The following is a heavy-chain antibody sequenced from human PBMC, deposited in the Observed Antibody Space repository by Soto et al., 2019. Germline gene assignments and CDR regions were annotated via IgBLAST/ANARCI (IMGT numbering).Heavy chain of an antibody. CDR2: INPNSGNI. CDR1: GDTFTTYD. CDR3: ARGRRRDYGDY. Sequence: ASVKVSCKASGDTFTTYDINWVRQATGHGLEWMGWINPNSGNIGYAQRFQGRVTMTRDTAIRTAYMEVSSLRSDDTAVYYCARGRRRDYGDYWGQGTLVTVSS. V-gene: IGHV1-8*01. J-gene: IGHJ4*02.